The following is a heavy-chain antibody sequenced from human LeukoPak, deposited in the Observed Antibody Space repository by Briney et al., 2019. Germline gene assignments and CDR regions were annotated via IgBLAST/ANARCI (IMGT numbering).Heavy chain of an antibody. CDR3: ASPGCYASGCYCHYFDY. D-gene: IGHD3-10*01. CDR1: GGSISRSSFY. CDR2: IYYSGST. V-gene: IGHV4-39*01. Sequence: SETLSLTCTVSGGSISRSSFYWGWIRQPPGKGLEWIGSIYYSGSTYYNPSLKSRVIISVDTSKNQFSLKLSSVTAADTAVYYCASPGCYASGCYCHYFDYWGQGALVTVSS. J-gene: IGHJ4*02.